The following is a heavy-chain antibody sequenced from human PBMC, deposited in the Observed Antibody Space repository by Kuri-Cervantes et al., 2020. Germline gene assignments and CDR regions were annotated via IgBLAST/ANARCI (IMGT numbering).Heavy chain of an antibody. V-gene: IGHV3-30*02. Sequence: GESLKISCAASGFTFSSYGMHWVRQAPGKGLEWVAFIRYDGSNKYYADSVKGRFTISRDNSKNTLFLQMNSLRAEDTAVYYCAKHNSHFYDSSGYYSYFQHWGQGTLVTVSS. D-gene: IGHD3-22*01. CDR3: AKHNSHFYDSSGYYSYFQH. J-gene: IGHJ1*01. CDR2: IRYDGSNK. CDR1: GFTFSSYG.